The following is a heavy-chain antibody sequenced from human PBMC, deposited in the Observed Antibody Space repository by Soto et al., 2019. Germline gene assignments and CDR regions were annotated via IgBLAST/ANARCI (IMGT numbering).Heavy chain of an antibody. CDR3: AKATYYYGSGSYYNSDYYYYYMDV. V-gene: IGHV3-23*01. CDR2: ISGSGGST. D-gene: IGHD3-10*01. J-gene: IGHJ6*03. CDR1: GFPFSSYA. Sequence: GGSLRLSCAASGFPFSSYAMSWVRQATGKGLEWVSAISGSGGSTYYADSVKGRFTISRDNSKNTLYLQMNSLRAEDTAVYYCAKATYYYGSGSYYNSDYYYYYMDVWGKGTTVTVSS.